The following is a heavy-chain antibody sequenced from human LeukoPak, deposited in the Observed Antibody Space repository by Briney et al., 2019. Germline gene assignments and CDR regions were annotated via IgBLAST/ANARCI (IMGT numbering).Heavy chain of an antibody. Sequence: SETLSLTCAVYGGSFSGYYWSWIRQPPGKGLEWIGEINHSGSTNYNPSLKSRVTISVDTSKNQFSLKLSSVTAADTAVYYCARVRSGWYQQTNWFDPWGQGTLVTVSS. V-gene: IGHV4-34*01. CDR2: INHSGST. CDR3: ARVRSGWYQQTNWFDP. J-gene: IGHJ5*02. D-gene: IGHD6-19*01. CDR1: GGSFSGYY.